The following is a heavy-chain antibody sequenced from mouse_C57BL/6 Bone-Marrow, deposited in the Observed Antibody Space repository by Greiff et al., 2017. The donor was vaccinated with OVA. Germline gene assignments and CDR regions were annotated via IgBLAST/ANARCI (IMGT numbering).Heavy chain of an antibody. D-gene: IGHD4-1*01. J-gene: IGHJ2*01. CDR2: INPNNGGT. Sequence: EVQLQQSGPELVKPGASVKISCKASGYTFTDYYMNWVKQSHGKSLEWIGDINPNNGGTSYNQKFKGKATLTVDKSSSTAYMELRSLTSEDSAVYYCARIPTGTLWGQGTTLTVSS. V-gene: IGHV1-26*01. CDR3: ARIPTGTL. CDR1: GYTFTDYY.